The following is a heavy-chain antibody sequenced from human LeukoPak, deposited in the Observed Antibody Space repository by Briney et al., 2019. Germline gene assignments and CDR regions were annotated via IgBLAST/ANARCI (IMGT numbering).Heavy chain of an antibody. CDR1: GYSISSGCY. CDR3: ADVRGVIILT. Sequence: PSETLSLTCTVSGYSISSGCYWGWIRQPPGKGLEWIGSIYHSGSTYYNPSLKSRVTISVDTSKNQFSLKLSSVTAADTAVYYCADVRGVIILTWGQGTLVTVSS. D-gene: IGHD3-10*01. J-gene: IGHJ4*02. V-gene: IGHV4-38-2*02. CDR2: IYHSGST.